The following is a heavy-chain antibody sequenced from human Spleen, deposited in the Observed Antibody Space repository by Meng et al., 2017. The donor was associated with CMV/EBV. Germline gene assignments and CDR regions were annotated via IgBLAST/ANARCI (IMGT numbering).Heavy chain of an antibody. CDR1: GGTFSSYA. D-gene: IGHD6-13*01. CDR2: IIPIFGTA. CDR3: ARGGNRIAAAGTNTGHYYYYGMDV. Sequence: SVKVSCKASGGTFSSYAISWVRQAPGQGLEWMGGIIPIFGTANYAQKFQGRVTITTDESTSTAYMGRSSLRSEDTAVYYCARGGNRIAAAGTNTGHYYYYGMDVWGQGTTVTVSS. J-gene: IGHJ6*02. V-gene: IGHV1-69*05.